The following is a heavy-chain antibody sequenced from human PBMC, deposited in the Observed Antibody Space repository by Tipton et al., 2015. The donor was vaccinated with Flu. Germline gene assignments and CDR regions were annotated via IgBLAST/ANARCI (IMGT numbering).Heavy chain of an antibody. J-gene: IGHJ4*02. CDR1: GGSLSSYY. D-gene: IGHD3-10*01. V-gene: IGHV4-4*07. CDR2: MYVSGST. CDR3: ARGSGSGTDVTFYF. Sequence: LRLSCTVSGGSLSSYYWSWIRQPAGKGLEWIGRMYVSGSTKYNPSLKSRVTMSVDTSKNQFSLKLSSVTAADTAVYYCARGSGSGTDVTFYFWGQGTLVTVSS.